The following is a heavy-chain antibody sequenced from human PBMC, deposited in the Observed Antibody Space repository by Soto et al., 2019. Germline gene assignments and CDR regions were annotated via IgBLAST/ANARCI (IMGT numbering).Heavy chain of an antibody. V-gene: IGHV4-34*01. CDR1: GGSISSGYI. D-gene: IGHD1-26*01. Sequence: SETLSLTCAVSGGSISSGYIWTWIRQTPGKGLQWIGQINHSGSSIYNPSLKNRVTISTMSNNKFSQELSSVTAADTAVYYCTRGLFSGSSYSGSWYYFDSWGQGTMVTVSS. CDR3: TRGLFSGSSYSGSWYYFDS. CDR2: INHSGSS. J-gene: IGHJ4*02.